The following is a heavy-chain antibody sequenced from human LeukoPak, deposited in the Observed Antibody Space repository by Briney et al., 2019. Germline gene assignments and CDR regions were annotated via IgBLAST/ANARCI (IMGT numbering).Heavy chain of an antibody. CDR3: ARSLTYYYDSSGYYFDY. CDR1: GYTFTGYY. D-gene: IGHD3-22*01. CDR2: VNPNSGGT. Sequence: ASVKVSCKASGYTFTGYYMHWVRQAPGQGLEWMGRVNPNSGGTNYAQKFQGRVTMTRDTSISTAYMELSRLRSDDTAVYYCARSLTYYYDSSGYYFDYWGQGTLVTVSS. J-gene: IGHJ4*02. V-gene: IGHV1-2*06.